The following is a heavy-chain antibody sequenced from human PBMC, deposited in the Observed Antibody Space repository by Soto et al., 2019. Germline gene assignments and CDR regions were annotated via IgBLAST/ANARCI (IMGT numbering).Heavy chain of an antibody. CDR3: AKARAQYYDFWSRYPVDY. CDR1: GFSFSSQA. D-gene: IGHD3-3*01. J-gene: IGHJ4*02. CDR2: ISNDGNRQ. Sequence: SLRLSCVASGFSFSSQAMHWVRQAPGKGLEWVAAISNDGNRQLYADSVKDRFTISRDNSRNTLYLQMNSLRAEDTAVYYCAKARAQYYDFWSRYPVDYWGQGTLVTVSS. V-gene: IGHV3-30-3*01.